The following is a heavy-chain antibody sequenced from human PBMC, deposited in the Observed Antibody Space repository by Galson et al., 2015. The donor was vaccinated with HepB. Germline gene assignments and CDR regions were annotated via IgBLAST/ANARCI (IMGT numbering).Heavy chain of an antibody. CDR2: INAGNGNT. J-gene: IGHJ5*02. D-gene: IGHD2-2*03. CDR1: GYTFTSYA. Sequence: SVKVSCKASGYTFTSYAMHWVRQAPGQRLEWMGWINAGNGNTKYSQKFQSRVTITRDTSASTAYMELSSLRSEDTAVYYCARGVYVDIVVVPAAIWFDPWGQGTLVTVSS. V-gene: IGHV1-3*01. CDR3: ARGVYVDIVVVPAAIWFDP.